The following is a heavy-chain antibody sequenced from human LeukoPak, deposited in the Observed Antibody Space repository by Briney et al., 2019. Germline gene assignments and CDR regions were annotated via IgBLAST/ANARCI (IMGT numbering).Heavy chain of an antibody. Sequence: GGSLRLSCAASGFTFSSYSMNWVRQAPGKGLEWVAFIRYDGNNKYYADSVKGRFTISRDNSKNTLYLQMNSLRAEDTAVYYCAKETYYYDSSGYQFDYWGQGTLVTVSS. CDR3: AKETYYYDSSGYQFDY. D-gene: IGHD3-22*01. V-gene: IGHV3-30*02. CDR2: IRYDGNNK. CDR1: GFTFSSYS. J-gene: IGHJ4*02.